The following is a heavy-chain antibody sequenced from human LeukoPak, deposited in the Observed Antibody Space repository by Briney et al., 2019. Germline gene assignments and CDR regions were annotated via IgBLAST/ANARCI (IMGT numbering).Heavy chain of an antibody. CDR3: AKALTWRNYDSSDYSAPDAFDI. J-gene: IGHJ3*02. Sequence: GGSLRLPCAASGFTFSSYAMSWVRQAPGKGLEWVSAISGSGGSTYYADSVKGRFTISRDNSKNTLYLQMNSLRAEDTAVYYCAKALTWRNYDSSDYSAPDAFDIWGQGTMVTVSS. CDR1: GFTFSSYA. CDR2: ISGSGGST. V-gene: IGHV3-23*01. D-gene: IGHD3-22*01.